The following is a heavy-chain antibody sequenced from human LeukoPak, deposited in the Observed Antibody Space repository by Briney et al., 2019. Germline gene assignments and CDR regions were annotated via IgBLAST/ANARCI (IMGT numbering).Heavy chain of an antibody. V-gene: IGHV3-53*01. Sequence: GGSLRLSCAASGLTVSSNYMSRVRQAPGKGLEWVSVIYSGGSTYYADSVKGRFTISRDNSKNTLYLQMNSLRAEDTAVYYCARDQGSNDDYWGQGTLVTVSS. J-gene: IGHJ4*02. CDR1: GLTVSSNY. CDR2: IYSGGST. CDR3: ARDQGSNDDY.